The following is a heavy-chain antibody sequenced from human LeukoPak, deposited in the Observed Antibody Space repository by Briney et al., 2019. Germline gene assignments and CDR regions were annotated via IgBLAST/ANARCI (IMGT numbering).Heavy chain of an antibody. V-gene: IGHV4-34*01. Sequence: SETLSLTCAVYGGSFSGYYWSWIRQPPGKGLEWIGEINHSGSTNYNPSLKSRVTISVDTSKNQLSLKLSSVTAADTAVYYCARGRGLTGGYSYGLYYYYSMDVWGQGTTVTVSS. CDR1: GGSFSGYY. CDR2: INHSGST. D-gene: IGHD5-18*01. CDR3: ARGRGLTGGYSYGLYYYYSMDV. J-gene: IGHJ6*02.